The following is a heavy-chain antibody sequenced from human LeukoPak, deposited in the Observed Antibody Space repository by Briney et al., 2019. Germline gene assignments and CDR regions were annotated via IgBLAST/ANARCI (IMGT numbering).Heavy chain of an antibody. CDR2: IYYSGST. V-gene: IGHV4-59*01. Sequence: SETLSLTCTVSGGSISNYYWSWIRQPPGKGLEWIGYIYYSGSTNYNPSLKSRVTISVDTPKNQFSLNLSSVTAADTAVYYCARAVVSIFDYWGQGTLVTVSS. J-gene: IGHJ4*02. CDR3: ARAVVSIFDY. CDR1: GGSISNYY. D-gene: IGHD3-22*01.